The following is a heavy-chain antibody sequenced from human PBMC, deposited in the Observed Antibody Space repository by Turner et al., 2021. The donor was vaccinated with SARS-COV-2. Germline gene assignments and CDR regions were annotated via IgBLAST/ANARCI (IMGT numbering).Heavy chain of an antibody. D-gene: IGHD2-2*01. CDR2: IYYSGST. CDR3: AGEIVVVPAARYYNYGMDV. J-gene: IGHJ6*02. V-gene: IGHV4-31*03. Sequence: QVQLQESGPRLVKPSQTLSLTCTVSGGSISSGGYYWSWIRQHPGKGLEWIGYIYYSGSTYYTPSLKSRVTISVDTSKNQFSLKLSSVTAADTAVYYCAGEIVVVPAARYYNYGMDVWGQGTTVTVSS. CDR1: GGSISSGGYY.